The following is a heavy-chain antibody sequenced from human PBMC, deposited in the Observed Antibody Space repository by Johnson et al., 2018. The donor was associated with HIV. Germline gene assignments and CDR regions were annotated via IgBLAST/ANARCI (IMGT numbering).Heavy chain of an antibody. Sequence: QVQLVESGGGVVQPGRSLRLSCAASGFTCSSYAMHWVRQAPGKGLEWVAVISYAGSNKYYADSVKGRFTISRDNSKNTLYLQMNSLRAEDTAVYHCARDRIVGADYDAFDIWGQGTMVTVSS. V-gene: IGHV3-30*04. CDR1: GFTCSSYA. J-gene: IGHJ3*02. CDR2: ISYAGSNK. D-gene: IGHD1-26*01. CDR3: ARDRIVGADYDAFDI.